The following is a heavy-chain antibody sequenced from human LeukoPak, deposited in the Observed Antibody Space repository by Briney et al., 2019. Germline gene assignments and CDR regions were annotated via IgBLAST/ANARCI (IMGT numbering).Heavy chain of an antibody. J-gene: IGHJ4*02. V-gene: IGHV1-69*05. CDR2: IIPIFGTA. Sequence: SVKVSCKASGGTFSSYAISWVRQAPGQGLEWMGGIIPIFGTANYAQKFQGRVTITTDESTSTAYMELSSLRSEDTAVYYCAIQTNIVVVPAAQGGLDYWGQGTLVTVSS. CDR1: GGTFSSYA. D-gene: IGHD2-2*01. CDR3: AIQTNIVVVPAAQGGLDY.